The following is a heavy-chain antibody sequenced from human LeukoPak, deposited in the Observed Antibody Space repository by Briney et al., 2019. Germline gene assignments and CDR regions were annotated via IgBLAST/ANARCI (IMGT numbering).Heavy chain of an antibody. Sequence: PGGSLRLSCVASGFTFGKYWMSWVRQAPGKGLEWVANIKLDGSEKNYVDSVKGRFTISRDNTKNSLYLQMNSLRAEDTGVYYCAKDHYWSIDYWGRGTLVTVSS. CDR3: AKDHYWSIDY. CDR1: GFTFGKYW. V-gene: IGHV3-7*01. J-gene: IGHJ4*02. D-gene: IGHD3-3*01. CDR2: IKLDGSEK.